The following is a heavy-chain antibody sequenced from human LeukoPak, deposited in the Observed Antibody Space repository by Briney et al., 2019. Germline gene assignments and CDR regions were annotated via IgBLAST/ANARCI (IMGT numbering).Heavy chain of an antibody. Sequence: SETLSLTCTVSGGSMSSNYWSWIRQPPGKGQEWIGYIRYSGSTYYNPSLKSRVTMSLDTSKNLFSLKLSSVTAADTAVYYCARIFGVVIDYWGPGTLVTVSS. V-gene: IGHV4-59*01. CDR2: IRYSGST. CDR1: GGSMSSNY. J-gene: IGHJ4*02. D-gene: IGHD3-3*01. CDR3: ARIFGVVIDY.